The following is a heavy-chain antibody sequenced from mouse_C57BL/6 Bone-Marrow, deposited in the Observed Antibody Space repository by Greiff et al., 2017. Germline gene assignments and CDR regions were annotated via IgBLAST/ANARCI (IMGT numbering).Heavy chain of an antibody. CDR2: IYPRSGNT. Sequence: QVQLKESGAELARPGASVKLSCKASGYTFTSYGISWVKQRAGQGLEWIGEIYPRSGNTYYNEKFKGKATLTADKSSSTAYMELRSLTSEDSAVYVCARPPNWEYAMDYWGQGTSVTVSS. CDR3: ARPPNWEYAMDY. V-gene: IGHV1-81*01. J-gene: IGHJ4*01. D-gene: IGHD4-1*01. CDR1: GYTFTSYG.